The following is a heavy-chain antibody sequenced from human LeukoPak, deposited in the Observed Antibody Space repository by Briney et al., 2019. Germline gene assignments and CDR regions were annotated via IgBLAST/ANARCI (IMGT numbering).Heavy chain of an antibody. CDR3: ARGTTSATVPFDS. D-gene: IGHD6-13*01. V-gene: IGHV4-59*01. CDR1: GDSISSSH. CDR2: IYYTGTT. Sequence: SETLSLTCTVSGDSISSSHWSWIRQPPGKGLEWLGYIYYTGTTNSNPSLGSRVTISVDTSLSRFSLTLTSVTAADTAVYYCARGTTSATVPFDSWGQGTLVTVAS. J-gene: IGHJ4*02.